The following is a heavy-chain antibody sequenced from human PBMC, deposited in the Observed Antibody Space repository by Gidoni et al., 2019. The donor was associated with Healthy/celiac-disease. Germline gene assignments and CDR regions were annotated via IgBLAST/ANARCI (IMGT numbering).Heavy chain of an antibody. CDR1: GFTFSSYS. J-gene: IGHJ5*02. D-gene: IGHD6-6*01. CDR2: ISSSSSYI. CDR3: AKSIAARLDWFDP. Sequence: EVQLVESVGGLVKPGGSLTLSCAASGFTFSSYSMNWVRQAPGKGLEWVSSISSSSSYIYYPDSVKGRFTISRDNTKNSLYLQMNSRRAEDTAVYYCAKSIAARLDWFDPWGQGTLVTVSS. V-gene: IGHV3-21*01.